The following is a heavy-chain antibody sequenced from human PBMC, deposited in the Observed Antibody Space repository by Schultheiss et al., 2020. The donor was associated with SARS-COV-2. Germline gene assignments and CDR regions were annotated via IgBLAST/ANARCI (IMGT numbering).Heavy chain of an antibody. J-gene: IGHJ4*02. CDR3: ARGKSTYYYDSSGYYLDY. CDR1: GFTFSSYG. Sequence: GGSLRISCAASGFTFSSYGMHWVRQAPGKGLEWVSYISSSGSTIYYADSVKGRFTISRDNSKNTLYLQMNSLRAEDTAVYYCARGKSTYYYDSSGYYLDYWGQGTLVTVSS. V-gene: IGHV3-48*01. CDR2: ISSSGSTI. D-gene: IGHD3-22*01.